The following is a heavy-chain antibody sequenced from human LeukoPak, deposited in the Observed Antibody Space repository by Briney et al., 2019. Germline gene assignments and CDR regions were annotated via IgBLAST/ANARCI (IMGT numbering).Heavy chain of an antibody. Sequence: SETLSLTCTVSGGSISSYYWSWIRQPPGKGLERIGYIYYSGSTNYNPSLKSRVTISVDTSKNQFSLKLSSVTAADTAVYYCARVRSSSGYYIFDYWGQGTLVTVSS. CDR2: IYYSGST. J-gene: IGHJ4*02. CDR3: ARVRSSSGYYIFDY. CDR1: GGSISSYY. V-gene: IGHV4-59*01. D-gene: IGHD3-22*01.